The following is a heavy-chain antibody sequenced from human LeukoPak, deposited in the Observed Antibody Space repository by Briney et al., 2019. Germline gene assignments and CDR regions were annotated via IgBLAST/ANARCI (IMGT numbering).Heavy chain of an antibody. CDR2: ISSSSSTI. D-gene: IGHD3-22*01. Sequence: GGSLRLSCAASGFTFSSYSMNWVRQAPGKGLEWVSYISSSSSTIYYADSVKGRFTISRDNAKNSLYMQINSLRAEDTAIYYCARRGYYDSSGYDYWGQGTPVTVSS. V-gene: IGHV3-48*04. J-gene: IGHJ4*02. CDR1: GFTFSSYS. CDR3: ARRGYYDSSGYDY.